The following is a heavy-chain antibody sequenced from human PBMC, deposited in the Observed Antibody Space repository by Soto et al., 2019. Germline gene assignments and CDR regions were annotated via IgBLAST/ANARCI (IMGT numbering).Heavy chain of an antibody. CDR2: VSYDVSNR. D-gene: IGHD3-3*02. V-gene: IGHV3-30-3*01. CDR1: GFTFSSYA. J-gene: IGHJ2*01. CDR3: ARDTVSRSPAFAVWYLDL. Sequence: QVQLVESGGGVVQPGRSPRLSCTTSGFTFSSYAMHWVRRPPGKGLEWVAFVSYDVSNRYYADSVKGRFTITRVNFKNTLYWQTNRLRAEDTALYYCARDTVSRSPAFAVWYLDLWGRGTLVTVST.